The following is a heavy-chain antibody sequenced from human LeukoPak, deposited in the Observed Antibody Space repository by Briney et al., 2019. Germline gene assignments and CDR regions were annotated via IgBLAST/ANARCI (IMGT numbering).Heavy chain of an antibody. CDR2: FIPTLDTA. D-gene: IGHD3-3*01. V-gene: IGHV1-69*10. CDR1: GVTFSDYA. J-gene: IGHJ6*04. CDR3: AGIPVFGVVLHQEPV. Sequence: GASVKVSCKASGVTFSDYALNWVRQAPGQGLEWMGVFIPTLDTANSTQKFQDRVTITADISTNTVYMELSSLRSEDTAVYFCAGIPVFGVVLHQEPVWGKGTTVTVSS.